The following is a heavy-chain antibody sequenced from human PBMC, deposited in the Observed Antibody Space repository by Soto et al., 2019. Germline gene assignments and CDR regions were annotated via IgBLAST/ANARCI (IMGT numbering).Heavy chain of an antibody. Sequence: SGPTLVNPTQTLTLTCTFSGFSFSTSEMRVGWIRQPPGKALDWLARIDWDDDKFYNISLKTRLTISKDTSKNQVVLTMTNMDPVDTATYYCARIEGSGSAFDIWGQGKMVTVSS. J-gene: IGHJ3*02. V-gene: IGHV2-70*04. CDR1: GFSFSTSEMR. D-gene: IGHD2-15*01. CDR2: IDWDDDK. CDR3: ARIEGSGSAFDI.